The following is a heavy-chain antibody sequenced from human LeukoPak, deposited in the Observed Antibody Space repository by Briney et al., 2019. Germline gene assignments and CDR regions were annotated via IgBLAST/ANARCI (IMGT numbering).Heavy chain of an antibody. V-gene: IGHV3-74*01. CDR1: GFTFSSYS. CDR2: ISPYGTST. Sequence: GGSLRLSCAASGFTFSSYSMNWVRQAPGKGLVWVSRISPYGTSTSYADSVKGRFTISRDNAKNTVYLQMNSLRAEDTAVYYCDGGSGDFDYWGQGTLVTVSS. J-gene: IGHJ4*02. D-gene: IGHD1-26*01. CDR3: DGGSGDFDY.